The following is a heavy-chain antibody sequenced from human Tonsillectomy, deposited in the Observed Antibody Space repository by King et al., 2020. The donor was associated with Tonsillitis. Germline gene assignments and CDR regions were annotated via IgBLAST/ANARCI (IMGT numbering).Heavy chain of an antibody. J-gene: IGHJ4*02. CDR3: AKDSLGSNFDY. D-gene: IGHD7-27*01. V-gene: IGHV3-23*04. Sequence: VQLVESGGGLVQPGGSLRLSCAASGFTFSSYAVSWVRQAPGKGLEWVSTIHDNGGITHYADSVKGRFTISRDNSKNTLYLQMNSLRAEDTAVYYCAKDSLGSNFDYWGQGTLVTVSS. CDR1: GFTFSSYA. CDR2: IHDNGGIT.